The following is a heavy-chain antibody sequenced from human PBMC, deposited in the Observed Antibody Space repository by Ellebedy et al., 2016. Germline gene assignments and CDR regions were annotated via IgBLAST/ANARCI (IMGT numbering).Heavy chain of an antibody. CDR2: LYRSGNM. J-gene: IGHJ3*02. D-gene: IGHD2-2*01. V-gene: IGHV3-NL1*01. Sequence: GESLKISCAASGFTFSSYGMHWVRQAPGKGLEWVATLYRSGNMFYADSAKGRFTISRDNSKNTLYLQMNTLRAEDTAMYYCAKDGGLGRYCVSASCYTNAFDIWGQGTMVTVSS. CDR3: AKDGGLGRYCVSASCYTNAFDI. CDR1: GFTFSSYG.